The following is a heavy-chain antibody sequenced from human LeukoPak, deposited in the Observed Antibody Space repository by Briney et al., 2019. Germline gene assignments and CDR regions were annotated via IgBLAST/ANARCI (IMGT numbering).Heavy chain of an antibody. CDR3: TTDLLRWAITLGC. CDR2: ISSSSSYT. J-gene: IGHJ4*01. D-gene: IGHD4-23*01. CDR1: GFTFSDYY. V-gene: IGHV3-11*05. Sequence: PGGSLRLSCAASGFTFSDYYMSWIRQAPGKGLEWVSYISSSSSYTNYADSVKGRFTISRDNAKNSLYLQMNSLRAEDTAVYYCTTDLLRWAITLGCWGHGTLVTVSS.